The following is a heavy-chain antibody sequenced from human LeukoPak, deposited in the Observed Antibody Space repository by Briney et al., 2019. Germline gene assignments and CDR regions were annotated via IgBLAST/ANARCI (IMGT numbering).Heavy chain of an antibody. Sequence: GGSLRLSCAVSGFTFSSYSMNWVRQAPGKGLEWLSFISSSGSIIYYADSMKGRFTISRDNAKNSLYLQMNSLRAEDTAVYYCARGQYTSDWYYFDYWGQGTLVTVSS. CDR1: GFTFSSYS. D-gene: IGHD6-19*01. V-gene: IGHV3-48*04. CDR3: ARGQYTSDWYYFDY. J-gene: IGHJ4*02. CDR2: ISSSGSII.